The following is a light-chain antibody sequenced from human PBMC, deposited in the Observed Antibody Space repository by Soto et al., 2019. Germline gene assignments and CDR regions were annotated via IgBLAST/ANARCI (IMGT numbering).Light chain of an antibody. CDR2: GAS. Sequence: IVLPQSPGTLSLSPGERATLSCWASQSVNRYLVWYQQKPGQAPRLLIYGASSRATGIPDRFSGSGSGTDFTLTISRLEPEDFAVYYCQQYGRSLRTFGQGTKVDIK. CDR3: QQYGRSLRT. J-gene: IGKJ1*01. CDR1: QSVNRY. V-gene: IGKV3-20*01.